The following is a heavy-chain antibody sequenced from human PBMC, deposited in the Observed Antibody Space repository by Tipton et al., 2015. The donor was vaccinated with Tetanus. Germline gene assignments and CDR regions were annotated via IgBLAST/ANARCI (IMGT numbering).Heavy chain of an antibody. D-gene: IGHD3-3*01. Sequence: LSLTCTVSGGSVRSGDYSWNWIRQPPGKGLEWLAYVSYSGRTNSNYSLKSRITISQDTSKNQFSLKLTSVTAADTAVYYCARANYDFPKKGPFDSWGQGTLVTVSS. CDR1: GGSVRSGDYS. V-gene: IGHV4-61*08. CDR2: VSYSGRT. CDR3: ARANYDFPKKGPFDS. J-gene: IGHJ4*02.